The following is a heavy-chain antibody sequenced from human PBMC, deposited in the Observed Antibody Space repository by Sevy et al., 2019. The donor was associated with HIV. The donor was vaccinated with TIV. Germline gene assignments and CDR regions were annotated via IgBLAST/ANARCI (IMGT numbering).Heavy chain of an antibody. CDR3: AREGCTRPHDY. CDR2: LSFVCGKI. V-gene: IGHV3-23*01. Sequence: GGSLRLSCAASGFDFSIYSMSWVRQAPGKGLEWVSTLSFVCGKINYADSVKGRFTISRDNSKSSVYLQMNNMRVEDTALYYCAREGCTRPHDYWGQGTRVTVSS. J-gene: IGHJ4*02. D-gene: IGHD2-8*01. CDR1: GFDFSIYS.